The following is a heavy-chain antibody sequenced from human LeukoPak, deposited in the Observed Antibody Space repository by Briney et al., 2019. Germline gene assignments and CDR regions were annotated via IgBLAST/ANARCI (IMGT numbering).Heavy chain of an antibody. Sequence: GGSLRLSCAASGFTFSSYSMTWVRQAPGKGLEWVSYISSSTRTIYYADSVKGRFTISRDNAKNSLYLQMNSLRAEDTAVYYCARDLGLYDYGGNIDYWGQGTLVTVSS. CDR3: ARDLGLYDYGGNIDY. CDR2: ISSSTRTI. D-gene: IGHD4-23*01. V-gene: IGHV3-48*04. CDR1: GFTFSSYS. J-gene: IGHJ4*02.